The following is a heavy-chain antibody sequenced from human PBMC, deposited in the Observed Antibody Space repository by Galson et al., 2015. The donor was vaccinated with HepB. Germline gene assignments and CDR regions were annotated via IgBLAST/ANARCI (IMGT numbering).Heavy chain of an antibody. D-gene: IGHD6-13*01. J-gene: IGHJ4*02. CDR1: GFTFTSSA. CDR3: AAEAGRDSTFDY. V-gene: IGHV1-58*02. Sequence: SVKVSCKASGFTFTSSAMQWVRQARGQRLEWIGWIVVGSGNTNYAQEFQERVTITRDMSTSTAYMELSSLRSEDTAVYYCAAEAGRDSTFDYWGQGTLVTVSS. CDR2: IVVGSGNT.